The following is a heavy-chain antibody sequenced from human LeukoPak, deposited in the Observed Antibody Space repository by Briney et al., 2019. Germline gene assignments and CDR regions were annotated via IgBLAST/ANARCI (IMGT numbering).Heavy chain of an antibody. CDR3: ARGLDLSLLWFGESEEPFDY. V-gene: IGHV4-39*07. Sequence: SETLSLTCTVSGASVSGSAYYWGWIRQPPGKGLEWIGNIYYSGSTYYNESLESRVTISVDTSKNQFSLKLSSVTAADTAVYYCARGLDLSLLWFGESEEPFDYWGQGTLVTVSS. CDR2: IYYSGST. CDR1: GASVSGSAYY. D-gene: IGHD3-10*01. J-gene: IGHJ4*02.